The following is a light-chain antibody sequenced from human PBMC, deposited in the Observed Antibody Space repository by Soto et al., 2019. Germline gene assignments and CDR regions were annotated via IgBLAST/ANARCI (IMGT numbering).Light chain of an antibody. CDR2: DTN. Sequence: QSVLTQPPSVSAAPGQKVTISCSGSSSNIGNNYVSWYQQFPGTAPKLLICDTNQRPSGIPDRFSGSKSGTSATLAITELQAGDEADYYCGTWDSSLSAEVFGGRTKLTVL. CDR1: SSNIGNNY. CDR3: GTWDSSLSAEV. J-gene: IGLJ2*01. V-gene: IGLV1-51*01.